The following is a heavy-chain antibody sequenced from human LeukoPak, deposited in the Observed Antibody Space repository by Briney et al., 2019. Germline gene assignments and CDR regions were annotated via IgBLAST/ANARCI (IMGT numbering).Heavy chain of an antibody. Sequence: ASVKVSCKASGYTFTSYAMNWVRQAPGRGLEWMGWINTNTGNPTYAQGFTGRFVFSLDTSVSTAYLQISSLKAEDTAVYYCAVGYPLPYCGGDCYIDYWGQGTLVTVSS. V-gene: IGHV7-4-1*02. D-gene: IGHD2-21*02. J-gene: IGHJ4*02. CDR1: GYTFTSYA. CDR3: AVGYPLPYCGGDCYIDY. CDR2: INTNTGNP.